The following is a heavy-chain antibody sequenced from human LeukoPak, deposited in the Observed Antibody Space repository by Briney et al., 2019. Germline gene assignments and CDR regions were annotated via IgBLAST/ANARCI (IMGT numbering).Heavy chain of an antibody. V-gene: IGHV4-39*01. D-gene: IGHD3-10*01. CDR2: IYYSGST. CDR1: GGSISSSSYY. J-gene: IGHJ5*02. CDR3: ALNQKGPITIVRGVNNWFDP. Sequence: SETLSLTCTVSGGSISSSSYYWGWIRQPPGKGLEWIGSIYYSGSTYYNPSLKSRVTISVDTSKNQFSLKLSSVTAADTAVYYCALNQKGPITIVRGVNNWFDPWGQGTLVTVSS.